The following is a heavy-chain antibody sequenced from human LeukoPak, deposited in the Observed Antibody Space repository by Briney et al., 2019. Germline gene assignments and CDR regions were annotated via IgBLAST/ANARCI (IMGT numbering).Heavy chain of an antibody. V-gene: IGHV3-30*02. D-gene: IGHD3-3*01. CDR1: GFTFSSYG. CDR2: IRYDGSNK. J-gene: IGHJ4*02. Sequence: GGSLRLSCAASGFTFSSYGMHWVRQAPGKGLECVAFIRYDGSNKYYADSVKGRFTISRDNSKNTLYLQMNSLRAEDTAVYYCAKEDGPLRDDPSSAFDYWGQGTLVTVSS. CDR3: AKEDGPLRDDPSSAFDY.